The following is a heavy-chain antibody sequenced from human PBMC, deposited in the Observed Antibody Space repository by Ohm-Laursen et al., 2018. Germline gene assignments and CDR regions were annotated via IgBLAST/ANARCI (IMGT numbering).Heavy chain of an antibody. Sequence: GTLFLTCTVSGDSINNYYWSWIRQPPGKGLEWIGYIYCNGNPRYNPSLESRVTISVDPSKNQFSLKLNSVTAADTALYYCVLYSSFSVSWGQGTLVTVSS. D-gene: IGHD6-6*01. CDR1: GDSINNYY. CDR3: VLYSSFSVS. V-gene: IGHV4-59*08. J-gene: IGHJ5*02. CDR2: IYCNGNP.